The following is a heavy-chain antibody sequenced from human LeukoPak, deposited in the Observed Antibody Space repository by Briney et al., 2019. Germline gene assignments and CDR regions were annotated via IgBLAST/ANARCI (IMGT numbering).Heavy chain of an antibody. CDR1: GFTFSNYW. Sequence: GGSLRLSCAASGFTFSNYWMHWVRQAPGKGLVWVSRIKSDGSSISCADSVKGRFTISRDNAKNTLYLQVNSLRAEDTAVYYCARTDRFDIWGQGTMVTVSS. J-gene: IGHJ3*02. CDR2: IKSDGSSI. CDR3: ARTDRFDI. V-gene: IGHV3-74*01.